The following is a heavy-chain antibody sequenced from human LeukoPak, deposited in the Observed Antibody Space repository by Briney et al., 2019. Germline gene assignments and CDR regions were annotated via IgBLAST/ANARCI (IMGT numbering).Heavy chain of an antibody. CDR3: ARSIPYGTTWYGRSDY. D-gene: IGHD6-13*01. J-gene: IGHJ4*02. CDR2: IWYDGSNK. CDR1: GFTFSSYG. V-gene: IGHV3-33*01. Sequence: PGGSLRLSCAASGFTFSSYGMHWVRQAPGKGLEWVAFIWYDGSNKYYADSLKGRFTISRDNALNSLYLQMNSLRAEDTAIYYCARSIPYGTTWYGRSDYWGQGTLVTVSS.